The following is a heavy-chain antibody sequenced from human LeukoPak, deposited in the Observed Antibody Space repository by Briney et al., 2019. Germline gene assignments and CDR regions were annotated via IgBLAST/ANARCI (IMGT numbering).Heavy chain of an antibody. V-gene: IGHV4-59*01. CDR2: IYYSGSP. J-gene: IGHJ4*02. CDR3: ARDFALGV. D-gene: IGHD1-26*01. Sequence: SETLSLTCTVSGGSISGYYWSWIRQPPGKGLEWIGYIYYSGSPNYNPSLKSRVTISVDRPKNQFSLKLSSVTAADTAVYYCARDFALGVWGQGTPVTVSS. CDR1: GGSISGYY.